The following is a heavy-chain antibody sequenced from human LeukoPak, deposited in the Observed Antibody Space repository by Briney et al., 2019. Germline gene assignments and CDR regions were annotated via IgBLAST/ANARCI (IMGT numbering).Heavy chain of an antibody. CDR1: GFTFSDYY. CDR2: IYYSGST. Sequence: PGGSLRLSCAASGFTFSDYYMSWIRQAPGRGLEWVGYIYYSGSTNYNPSLKSRVTISVDTSKNQFSLKLSSVTAADTAVYYCARVDVVVAATGAFDIWGQGTMVTVSS. D-gene: IGHD2-15*01. J-gene: IGHJ3*02. CDR3: ARVDVVVAATGAFDI. V-gene: IGHV4-59*01.